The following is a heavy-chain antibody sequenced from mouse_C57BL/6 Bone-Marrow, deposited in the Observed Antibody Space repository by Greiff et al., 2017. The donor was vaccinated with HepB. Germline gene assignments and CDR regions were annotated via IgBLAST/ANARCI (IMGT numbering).Heavy chain of an antibody. D-gene: IGHD2-3*01. CDR1: GYSITSDY. Sequence: EVKLMESGPGLAKPSQTLSLTCSVTGYSITSDYWNWIRKFPGNKLEYMGYISYSGSTYYNPSLKSRISITRDTSKNQYYLQLNSVTTEDTATYYCARCMGDGPYYYAMDYWGQGTSVTVSS. CDR3: ARCMGDGPYYYAMDY. J-gene: IGHJ4*01. V-gene: IGHV3-8*01. CDR2: ISYSGST.